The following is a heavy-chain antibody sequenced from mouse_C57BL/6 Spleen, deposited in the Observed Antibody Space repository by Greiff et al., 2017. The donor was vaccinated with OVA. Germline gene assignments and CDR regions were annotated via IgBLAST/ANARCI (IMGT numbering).Heavy chain of an antibody. D-gene: IGHD2-3*01. CDR3: AREDDGYYLDY. CDR1: GYAFSSSW. V-gene: IGHV1-82*01. CDR2: IYPGDGDT. Sequence: VQRVESGPELVKPGASVKISCKASGYAFSSSWMNWVKQRPGKGLEWIGRIYPGDGDTNYNGKFKGKATLTADKSSSTAYMQLSSLTSEDSAVYFCAREDDGYYLDYWGQGTTLTVSS. J-gene: IGHJ2*01.